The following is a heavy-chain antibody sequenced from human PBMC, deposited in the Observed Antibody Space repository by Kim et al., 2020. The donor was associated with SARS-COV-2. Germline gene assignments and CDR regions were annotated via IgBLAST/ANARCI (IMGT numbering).Heavy chain of an antibody. D-gene: IGHD2-2*01. Sequence: SETLSLTCAVYGGSFSGYYWSWIRQPPGKGLEWIGEINHSGSTNYNPSLKSRVTISVDTSKNQFSLKLSSVTAADTAVYYCAGEPAAMAYWGQGTLVTVS. J-gene: IGHJ4*02. CDR1: GGSFSGYY. CDR3: AGEPAAMAY. CDR2: INHSGST. V-gene: IGHV4-34*01.